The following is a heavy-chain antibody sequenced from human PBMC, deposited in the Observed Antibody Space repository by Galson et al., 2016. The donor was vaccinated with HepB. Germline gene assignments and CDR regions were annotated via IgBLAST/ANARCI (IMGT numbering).Heavy chain of an antibody. CDR3: ASGIAVTTSNSFWYFDL. V-gene: IGHV3-23*01. CDR1: GFTFSTYY. D-gene: IGHD3-10*01. Sequence: SLRLSCAASGFTFSTYYMTWVRQPPGKGLDWVSTISGSGDETNYADSVKGRFTFSRDNSKNTLYLQMTSLRAEDTAVYYCASGIAVTTSNSFWYFDLWGRGTLVTVSS. J-gene: IGHJ2*01. CDR2: ISGSGDET.